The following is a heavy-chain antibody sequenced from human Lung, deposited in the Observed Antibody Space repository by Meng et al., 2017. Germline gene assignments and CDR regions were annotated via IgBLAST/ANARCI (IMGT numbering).Heavy chain of an antibody. CDR1: GYSFTTYG. V-gene: IGHV1-3*04. Sequence: QVQLLQSGAEVKKPGASVKVSCQASGYSFTTYGMHWLSQAPGQRLEWMGWINTDNGDTHYSQKFQGRVTITRDTSARTAYMELSSLRSEDTAVYFCARDERGGPYYFDYWGQGTLVTVSS. CDR2: INTDNGDT. CDR3: ARDERGGPYYFDY. J-gene: IGHJ4*02.